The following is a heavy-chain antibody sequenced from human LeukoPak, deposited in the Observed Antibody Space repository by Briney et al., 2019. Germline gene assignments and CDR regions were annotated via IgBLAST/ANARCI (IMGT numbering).Heavy chain of an antibody. CDR2: MYYRGNT. CDR1: GGSISTITYY. V-gene: IGHV4-39*07. J-gene: IGHJ4*02. D-gene: IGHD1-7*01. Sequence: SETLSLTCTVSGGSISTITYYWGWIRQPPGKGLEWVGHMYYRGNTFCNPSLKSRVTISVDTSKNQFSLKLRSVTAADTAVYYCARLYGNYQNYFDYWGQGTLVTVSS. CDR3: ARLYGNYQNYFDY.